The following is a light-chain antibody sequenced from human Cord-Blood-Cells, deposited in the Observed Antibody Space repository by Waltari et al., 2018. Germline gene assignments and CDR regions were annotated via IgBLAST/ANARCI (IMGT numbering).Light chain of an antibody. CDR1: SPHIGSNY. V-gene: IGLV1-47*01. CDR3: AAWDDSLSGWV. Sequence: QSVLPQPPSASGTPRQRVTISCSGTSPHIGSNYVYWYQQLPGTAPKLLIYRNNQRPSGVPDRFSGSKSGTSASLAISGLRSEDEADYYCAAWDDSLSGWVFGGGTKLTVL. J-gene: IGLJ3*02. CDR2: RNN.